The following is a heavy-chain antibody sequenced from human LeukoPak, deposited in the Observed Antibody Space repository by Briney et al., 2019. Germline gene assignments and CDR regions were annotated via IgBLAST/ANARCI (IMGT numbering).Heavy chain of an antibody. CDR2: FDPEDGET. V-gene: IGHV1-24*01. CDR3: ARDHGDTAMARRLFDY. D-gene: IGHD5-18*01. J-gene: IGHJ4*02. CDR1: GYTLTELS. Sequence: ASVKVSCKVSGYTLTELSMHWVRQAPGKGLEWMGGFDPEDGETIYAQKLQGRVTMTTDTSTSTAYMELRSLRSDDTAVYYCARDHGDTAMARRLFDYWGQGTLVTVSS.